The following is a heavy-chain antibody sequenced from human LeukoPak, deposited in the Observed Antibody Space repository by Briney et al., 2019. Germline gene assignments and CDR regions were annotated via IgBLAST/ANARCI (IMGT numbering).Heavy chain of an antibody. Sequence: ASVKVSCKASRYTFTSYDINWVRQATGQGLEWMGWMNPNSGNTGYAQKFQGRVTMTRNTSISTAYMELSSLRSEDTAVYYCAREQSSYDFWSGFYYYYGMDVWGQGTTVTVSS. J-gene: IGHJ6*02. CDR2: MNPNSGNT. CDR3: AREQSSYDFWSGFYYYYGMDV. V-gene: IGHV1-8*01. CDR1: RYTFTSYD. D-gene: IGHD3-3*01.